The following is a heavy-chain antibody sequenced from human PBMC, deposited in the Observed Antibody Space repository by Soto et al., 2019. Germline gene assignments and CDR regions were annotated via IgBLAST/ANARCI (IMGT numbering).Heavy chain of an antibody. J-gene: IGHJ4*02. CDR1: GFSLGPYG. V-gene: IGHV3-23*01. D-gene: IGHD1-1*01. Sequence: GGSLRLSCAVSGFSLGPYGVAWVRQTPEKGLEWVTGFSGGSGAIFYADSVRGRFTISRDSSTAYLQMNNLRPEDTAVYFCARWNGFGDSWGQGSLVTVSS. CDR2: FSGGSGAI. CDR3: ARWNGFGDS.